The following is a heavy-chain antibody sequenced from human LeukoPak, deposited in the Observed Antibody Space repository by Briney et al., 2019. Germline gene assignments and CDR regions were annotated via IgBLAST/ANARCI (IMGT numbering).Heavy chain of an antibody. CDR3: ANRDYYDSSGNYMDV. V-gene: IGHV3-9*01. J-gene: IGHJ6*03. CDR2: ISWNSGSI. Sequence: GGSLRLSCAASGFTFDDYAMHWVRQAPGKGLEWVSGISWNSGSIGYADSVKGRFTISRDNAKNSLYLQMNSLRAEDTAVYYCANRDYYDSSGNYMDVWGKGTTVTVSS. D-gene: IGHD3-22*01. CDR1: GFTFDDYA.